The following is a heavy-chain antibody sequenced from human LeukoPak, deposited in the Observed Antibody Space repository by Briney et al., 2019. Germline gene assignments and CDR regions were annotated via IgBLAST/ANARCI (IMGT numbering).Heavy chain of an antibody. CDR1: GGSISSSSYY. CDR3: ANIGGYYYGVGGGMDV. CDR2: IYYSGST. V-gene: IGHV4-39*01. J-gene: IGHJ6*02. D-gene: IGHD3-22*01. Sequence: PSETLSLTCTVSGGSISSSSYYWGWIRQPPGQGLEWIGSIYYSGSTYYNPSLKSRVTISVDTSKNQFSLKLSSVTAADTAVYYCANIGGYYYGVGGGMDVWGQGTTVTVSS.